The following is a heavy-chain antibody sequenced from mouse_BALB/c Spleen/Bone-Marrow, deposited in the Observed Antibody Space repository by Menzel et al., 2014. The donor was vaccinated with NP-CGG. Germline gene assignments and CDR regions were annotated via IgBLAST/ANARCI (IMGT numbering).Heavy chain of an antibody. J-gene: IGHJ4*01. CDR2: SRNKANDYTT. V-gene: IGHV7-1*02. CDR3: GRDARGDAMDY. Sequence: EVKLVESGGGLVQPGGSLRLSCAPSGFTLSDFYMEWVRQPPGKRLEWIAASRNKANDYTTEYSASVKGRFIVSRDTSQSILYLQMSALRGEDTAIYYCGRDARGDAMDYWGQGTSGTVSS. CDR1: GFTLSDFY.